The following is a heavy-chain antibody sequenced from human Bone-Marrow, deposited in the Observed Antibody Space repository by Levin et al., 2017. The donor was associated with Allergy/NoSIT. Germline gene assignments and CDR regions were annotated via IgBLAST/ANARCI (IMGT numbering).Heavy chain of an antibody. CDR3: AKGIGYYYDSSGYYSAEGYFDL. Sequence: GGSLRLSCAASGFTFSSYAMSWVRQAPGKGLEWVSAISGSGGSTYYADSVKGRFTISRDNSKNTLYLQMNSLRAEDTAVYYCAKGIGYYYDSSGYYSAEGYFDLWGRGTLVTVSS. D-gene: IGHD3-22*01. J-gene: IGHJ2*01. CDR2: ISGSGGST. V-gene: IGHV3-23*01. CDR1: GFTFSSYA.